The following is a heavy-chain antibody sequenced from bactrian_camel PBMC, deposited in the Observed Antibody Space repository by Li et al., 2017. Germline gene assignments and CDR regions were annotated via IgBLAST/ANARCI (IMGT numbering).Heavy chain of an antibody. Sequence: HVQLVESGGGSVQAGGSLRLSCTASGLSNYMGWFRQAPGRDREGVATIWTGGSDSYYADSVKDRFTISQDRAKYAVYLQMDSLKPEDTAMYYCAAHWAQGHWSKPAGYVHWGQGTQVTVS. CDR1: GLSNY. D-gene: IGHD1*01. V-gene: IGHV3S63*01. J-gene: IGHJ4*01. CDR3: AAHWAQGHWSKPAGYVH. CDR2: IWTGGSDS.